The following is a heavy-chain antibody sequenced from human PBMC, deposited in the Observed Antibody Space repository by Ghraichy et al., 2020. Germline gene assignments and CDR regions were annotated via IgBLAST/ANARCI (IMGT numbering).Heavy chain of an antibody. CDR1: GGSISSYY. V-gene: IGHV4-4*07. D-gene: IGHD3-3*01. CDR2: IYTSGST. Sequence: ETLSLTCTVSGGSISSYYWSWIRQPAGKGLEWIGRIYTSGSTNYNPSLKSRVTMSVDTSKNQFSLKLSSVTAADTAVYYCARDISPSITIFGVVPGWFDPWGQGTLVTVSS. CDR3: ARDISPSITIFGVVPGWFDP. J-gene: IGHJ5*02.